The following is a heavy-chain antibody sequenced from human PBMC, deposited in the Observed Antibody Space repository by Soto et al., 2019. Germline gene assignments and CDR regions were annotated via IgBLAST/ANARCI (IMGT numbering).Heavy chain of an antibody. CDR1: GFTFGDYA. CDR2: IRSKAYGGTT. CDR3: TTRYNWTLRHIYWSFDL. J-gene: IGHJ2*01. Sequence: GGSLRLSCTASGFTFGDYAMSWFRQAPGKGLEWVGFIRSKAYGGTTEYAASVKGRFTISRDDSKSIAYLQMNSLKTEDTAVYYCTTRYNWTLRHIYWSFDLWGRGTLVTVSS. D-gene: IGHD1-20*01. V-gene: IGHV3-49*03.